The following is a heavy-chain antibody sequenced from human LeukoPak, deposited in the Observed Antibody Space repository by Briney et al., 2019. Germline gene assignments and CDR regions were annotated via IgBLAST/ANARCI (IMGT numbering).Heavy chain of an antibody. Sequence: SETLSLTCTVSGGSISSYYWSWIRQPPGKGLEWIGYIYYSGSTNYNPSLKSRVTISVDTSKNQFSLKLSSVTAADTAVYYCARDSDYGDSKVFDYWGQGTLVTVSS. CDR1: GGSISSYY. CDR2: IYYSGST. D-gene: IGHD4-17*01. V-gene: IGHV4-59*01. CDR3: ARDSDYGDSKVFDY. J-gene: IGHJ4*02.